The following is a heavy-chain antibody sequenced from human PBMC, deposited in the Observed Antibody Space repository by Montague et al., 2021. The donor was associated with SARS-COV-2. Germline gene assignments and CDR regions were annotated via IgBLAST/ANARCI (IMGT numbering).Heavy chain of an antibody. J-gene: IGHJ4*02. CDR3: AWAQNTCFIASCVNYFDI. Sequence: SETLSLTCTVSAGSISIHYWSWIRLPPGKALEWIGYVTYTGSSKYNPSLKSRVTLSVDTPMNRFSLSLRSLTAAATAVYYCAWAQNTCFIASCVNYFDIWGLGALVTVSS. CDR2: VTYTGSS. D-gene: IGHD2-2*01. V-gene: IGHV4-59*11. CDR1: AGSISIHY.